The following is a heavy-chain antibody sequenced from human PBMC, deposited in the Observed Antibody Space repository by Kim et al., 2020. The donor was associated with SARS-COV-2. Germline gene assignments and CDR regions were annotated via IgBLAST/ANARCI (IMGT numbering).Heavy chain of an antibody. Sequence: SETLSLTCAVYGGSFGGYYWSWIRQAPGQGLEWIGEINRSGSTNYNPSLKSRITITVDTSKKQFSLKLSSVTAAGTAVYSCARGFKDGIGIVERRSYDYYNGMEVWGQGAGVTVSS. CDR1: GGSFGGYY. V-gene: IGHV4-34*01. J-gene: IGHJ6*02. CDR3: ARGFKDGIGIVERRSYDYYNGMEV. D-gene: IGHD1-26*01. CDR2: INRSGST.